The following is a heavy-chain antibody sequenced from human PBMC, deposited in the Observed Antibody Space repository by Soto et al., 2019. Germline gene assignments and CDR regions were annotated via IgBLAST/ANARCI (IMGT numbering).Heavy chain of an antibody. CDR3: ARGAGSYFKYYFDY. V-gene: IGHV1-69*02. J-gene: IGHJ4*02. Sequence: QVQLVQSGAEVKKPGSSVKDSCKASGGTFSSYTISWVRQAPGQGLEWMGRIIPILGIANYAQKFQGRVTITADKSTSTAYMELSSLRSEDTAVYYCARGAGSYFKYYFDYWGQGTLVTVSS. D-gene: IGHD1-26*01. CDR2: IIPILGIA. CDR1: GGTFSSYT.